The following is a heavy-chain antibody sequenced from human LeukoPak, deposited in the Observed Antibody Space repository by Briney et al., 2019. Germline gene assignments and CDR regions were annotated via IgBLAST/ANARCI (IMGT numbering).Heavy chain of an antibody. Sequence: GRSLRLSCAASGFTFSSYAMHWVRQAPGKGLEWVAVISYDGSNKYYADSVKGRFTISRDNSKNTLYLQMNSLRAEDTGVYYCARSPIVVVIAILYYFDYWGQGTLVTVSS. J-gene: IGHJ4*02. CDR1: GFTFSSYA. V-gene: IGHV3-30-3*01. CDR2: ISYDGSNK. D-gene: IGHD2-21*01. CDR3: ARSPIVVVIAILYYFDY.